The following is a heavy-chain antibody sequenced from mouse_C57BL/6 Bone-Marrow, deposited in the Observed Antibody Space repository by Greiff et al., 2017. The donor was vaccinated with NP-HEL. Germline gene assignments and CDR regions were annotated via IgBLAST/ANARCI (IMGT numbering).Heavy chain of an antibody. CDR2: IWSGGST. D-gene: IGHD1-1*01. V-gene: IGHV2-2*01. CDR3: ARGSSYWYFDV. CDR1: GFSLTSYG. Sequence: QVQLQQSGPGLVQPSQSLSITCTVSGFSLTSYGVHWVRQSPGKGLEWLGVIWSGGSTDYNAAFISRLSISKDNSKSQVFFKMNSLQADDTALYYCARGSSYWYFDVWGTGTTVTVSS. J-gene: IGHJ1*03.